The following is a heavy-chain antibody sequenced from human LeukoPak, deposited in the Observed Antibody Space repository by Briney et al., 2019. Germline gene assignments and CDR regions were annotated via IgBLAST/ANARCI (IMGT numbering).Heavy chain of an antibody. CDR2: TYGDGST. Sequence: PGGSLRLSCTASTFTVINNYMSWVRQTPGEGLEWVSVTYGDGSTYYADSVEGRFTVSRDNSKNALYLQMNTLRAEDTAVYYCARDNRDESGSYSTGFDLWGRGTLVTVSS. J-gene: IGHJ2*01. CDR3: ARDNRDESGSYSTGFDL. D-gene: IGHD1-26*01. CDR1: TFTVINNY. V-gene: IGHV3-66*01.